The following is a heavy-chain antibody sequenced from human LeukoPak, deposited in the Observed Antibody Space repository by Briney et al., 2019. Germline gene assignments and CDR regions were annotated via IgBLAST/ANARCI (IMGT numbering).Heavy chain of an antibody. D-gene: IGHD2-2*01. CDR3: ATELVVVPDSYFDY. Sequence: GASVKVSCKVSGYTLTELSMHWVRQAPGKGLEWMGGFDPEDGETIYAQKFQGRVTMTEGTSTDTAYMELSSLRPEDTAVYYCATELVVVPDSYFDYWGQGTLVTVSS. J-gene: IGHJ4*02. CDR1: GYTLTELS. V-gene: IGHV1-24*01. CDR2: FDPEDGET.